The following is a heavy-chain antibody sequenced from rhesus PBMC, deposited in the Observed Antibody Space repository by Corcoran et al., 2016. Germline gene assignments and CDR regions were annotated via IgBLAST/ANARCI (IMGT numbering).Heavy chain of an antibody. J-gene: IGHJ4*01. CDR1: GGSISSNY. CDR3: ARGSAGTVLFDY. V-gene: IGHV4-147*01. CDR2: IYGGSGST. Sequence: QVQLQESGPGLVKPSETLSLTCAVSGGSISSNYWSWIRQSPGKGLEWIGYIYGGSGSTSYNPSLKSRVTISRDTAKNQFSLKLSSVTAADTAVYYCARGSAGTVLFDYWGQGVLVTVSS. D-gene: IGHD5-24*01.